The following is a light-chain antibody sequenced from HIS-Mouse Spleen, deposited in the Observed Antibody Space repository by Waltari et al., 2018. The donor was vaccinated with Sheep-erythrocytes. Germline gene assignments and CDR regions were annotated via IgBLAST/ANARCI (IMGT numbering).Light chain of an antibody. Sequence: QSALTQPRSVSGSPGQSVTISCTGTSSDVGGYNYVSWYQQHPGKAPKLMIYEGSKRPSGVSNRFSGSKSGNTASLTISGLQAEDEADYYCCSYAGSSTPWVFGGGTKLIVL. J-gene: IGLJ3*02. CDR2: EGS. V-gene: IGLV2-23*01. CDR3: CSYAGSSTPWV. CDR1: SSDVGGYNY.